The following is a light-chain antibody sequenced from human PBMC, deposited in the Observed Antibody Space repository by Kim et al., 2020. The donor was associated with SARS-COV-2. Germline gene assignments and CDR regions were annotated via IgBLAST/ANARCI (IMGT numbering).Light chain of an antibody. CDR2: GAS. CDR3: QQYDNWPRT. J-gene: IGKJ1*01. CDR1: ETVSSN. V-gene: IGKV3-15*01. Sequence: EIVMTQSPATLSVSPGERATLSCRASETVSSNLAWYQQKPGQAPRLLIYGASTRATGFPGRFSGSGSGTEFTLTISSLQSEDFAVYYCQQYDNWPRTFGQGTKVDIK.